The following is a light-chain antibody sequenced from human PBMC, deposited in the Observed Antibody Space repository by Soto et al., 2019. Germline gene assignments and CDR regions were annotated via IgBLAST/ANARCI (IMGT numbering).Light chain of an antibody. CDR3: HTYNSYSLHT. J-gene: IGKJ2*01. CDR1: QSVSRR. Sequence: DIQMTQSPSTLSASVGDRITITCRASQSVSRRLAWFQQKPGKAPNLLIYDASSLESWVPSRFSGRGSGTEFTLTISSLQPDDCASYYCHTYNSYSLHTFGQGTKLEIK. V-gene: IGKV1-5*01. CDR2: DAS.